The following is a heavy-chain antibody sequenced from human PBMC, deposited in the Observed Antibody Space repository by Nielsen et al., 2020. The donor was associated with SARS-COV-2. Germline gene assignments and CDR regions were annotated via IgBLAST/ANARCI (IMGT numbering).Heavy chain of an antibody. CDR1: GGSISSSSYY. CDR3: ARTLYSGYDRGNWFDP. CDR2: IYYSGST. V-gene: IGHV4-39*07. Sequence: SETLSLTCTVSGGSISSSSYYWGWIRQPPGKGLEWIGSIYYSGSTNYNPSLKSRVTISVDTSKNQFSLKLSSVTAADTAVYYCARTLYSGYDRGNWFDPWGQGTLVTVSS. D-gene: IGHD5-12*01. J-gene: IGHJ5*02.